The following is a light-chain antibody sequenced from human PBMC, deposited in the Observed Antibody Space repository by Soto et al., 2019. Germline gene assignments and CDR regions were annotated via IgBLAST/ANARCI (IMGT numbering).Light chain of an antibody. CDR2: GAS. Sequence: EIVLTQSPGTLSLSPGERATLSCRASQSVSSISLAWYQHKPGQAPRVFIYGASSRATGIPDRFSGSGSGTDFTLTISRLEPGDFAVYYCQQYGDSPPRTFGQGTKVDIK. V-gene: IGKV3-20*01. CDR1: QSVSSIS. CDR3: QQYGDSPPRT. J-gene: IGKJ1*01.